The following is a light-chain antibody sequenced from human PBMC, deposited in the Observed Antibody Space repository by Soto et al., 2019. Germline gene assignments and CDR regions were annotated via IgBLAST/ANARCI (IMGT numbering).Light chain of an antibody. CDR2: AAS. J-gene: IGKJ1*01. Sequence: DIQMTQSPSSLSASVGDRVTITCRASQSISSYLNWYQQKPGKAPKLLIYAASNLQSGVPSRFSGSGSGTDFTLTNSSLQPEDFATYYCQQSYSTVWTFGQGTKVDIK. CDR3: QQSYSTVWT. V-gene: IGKV1-39*01. CDR1: QSISSY.